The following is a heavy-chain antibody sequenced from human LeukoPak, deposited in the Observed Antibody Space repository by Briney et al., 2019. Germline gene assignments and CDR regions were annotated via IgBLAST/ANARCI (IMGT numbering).Heavy chain of an antibody. CDR1: GYTFTSYY. J-gene: IGHJ4*02. Sequence: ALVKVSCKASGYTFTSYYMHWVRQAPGQGLEWMGWINPNSGGANYAQKFQGRVTMTRDTSISTAYMELSRLRSDDTAVYYCAIWFGDGYFDYWGQGTLVTVSS. CDR2: INPNSGGA. D-gene: IGHD3-10*01. V-gene: IGHV1-2*02. CDR3: AIWFGDGYFDY.